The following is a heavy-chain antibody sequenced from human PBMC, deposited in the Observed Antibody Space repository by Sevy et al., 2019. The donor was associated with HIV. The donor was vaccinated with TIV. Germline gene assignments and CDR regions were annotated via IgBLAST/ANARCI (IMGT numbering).Heavy chain of an antibody. V-gene: IGHV4-59*01. CDR3: ARDYYDDRPRGFDP. Sequence: SETLSLTCTVSGDSISNSVWSWIRQPPGKGLEWIGYLYYNGNTNYNPSLKTRVTISVDTSKNQFSLSLKSVTAADTAVYYCARDYYDDRPRGFDPWGQGTLVTVSS. CDR1: GDSISNSV. CDR2: LYYNGNT. D-gene: IGHD3-22*01. J-gene: IGHJ5*02.